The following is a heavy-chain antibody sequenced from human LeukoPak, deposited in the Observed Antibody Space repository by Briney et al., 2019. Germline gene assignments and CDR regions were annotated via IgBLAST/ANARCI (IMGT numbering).Heavy chain of an antibody. CDR2: IRYNGSNK. CDR1: GFTFSSYG. Sequence: GGSLRLSCAASGFTFSSYGMHWVRQAPGKGLEWVAFIRYNGSNKYYADSVKGRFTISRDNSKNTLYLQMNSLRAEDTAVYYCAKDRRFLEWLFDWGQGTLVTVSS. D-gene: IGHD3-3*01. J-gene: IGHJ4*02. V-gene: IGHV3-30*02. CDR3: AKDRRFLEWLFD.